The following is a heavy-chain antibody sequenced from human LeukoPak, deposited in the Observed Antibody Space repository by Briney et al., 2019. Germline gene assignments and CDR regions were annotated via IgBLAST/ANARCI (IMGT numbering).Heavy chain of an antibody. CDR1: LYTFTSYG. J-gene: IGHJ4*02. Sequence: WASVKVSCKASLYTFTSYGISWVREAPGQGLEWMGWISAYNGNTNYAQKLQGRVTMTTDTSTSTAYMELRSLRSDDTAVYYCARESGGIVVVPAAKDYWGQGTLVTVSS. V-gene: IGHV1-18*01. CDR2: ISAYNGNT. CDR3: ARESGGIVVVPAAKDY. D-gene: IGHD2-2*01.